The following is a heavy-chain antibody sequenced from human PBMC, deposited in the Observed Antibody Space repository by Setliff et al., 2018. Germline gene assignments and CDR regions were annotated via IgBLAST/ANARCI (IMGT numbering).Heavy chain of an antibody. J-gene: IGHJ6*02. V-gene: IGHV4-61*09. CDR1: GGSISSGIYY. CDR3: ARAFTYYNFWSGYGYGMDV. CDR2: IYTSGST. Sequence: PSETLSLTCTVSGGSISSGIYYWSWIRQPAGKGLEWIGHIYTSGSTNYNPSLKSRVTISVDTSKNQFSLKLSSVTAADTAVYYCARAFTYYNFWSGYGYGMDVWGQGTTVTVSS. D-gene: IGHD3-3*01.